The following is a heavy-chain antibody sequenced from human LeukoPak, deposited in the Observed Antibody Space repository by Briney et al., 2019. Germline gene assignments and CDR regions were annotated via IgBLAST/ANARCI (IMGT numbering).Heavy chain of an antibody. CDR3: AREHIVVVVAAYFDY. Sequence: SVKVSCKASGGTFSSYAISWVRQAPGQGLEWMGGIIPIFGTANYAQKFQGRVTITADESTSTAYMELSSLRSEDTAVYYCAREHIVVVVAAYFDYWGQGTLVTVSS. CDR2: IIPIFGTA. V-gene: IGHV1-69*13. D-gene: IGHD2-15*01. CDR1: GGTFSSYA. J-gene: IGHJ4*02.